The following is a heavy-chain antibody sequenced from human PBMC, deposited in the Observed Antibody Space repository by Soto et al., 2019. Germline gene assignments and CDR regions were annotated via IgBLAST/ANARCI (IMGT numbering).Heavy chain of an antibody. CDR1: GGSMNNDSYY. J-gene: IGHJ4*02. Sequence: FLTCSVSGGSMNNDSYYWGWIRQPPGKGLEWIGTIYYTGNTFYNPSLRSRVTISVDTSKNKLSLTLTSLTVADTAVYYCARPRWKDGIKWGRGIMVTVYS. D-gene: IGHD1-20*01. V-gene: IGHV4-39*01. CDR2: IYYTGNT. CDR3: ARPRWKDGIK.